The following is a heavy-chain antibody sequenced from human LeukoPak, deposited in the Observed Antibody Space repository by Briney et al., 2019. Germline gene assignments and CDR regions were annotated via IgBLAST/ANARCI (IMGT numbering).Heavy chain of an antibody. CDR1: GYTFTSYY. CDR3: ARAQVERGSSSNAASYYFDY. J-gene: IGHJ4*02. Sequence: ASVKVSCKASGYTFTSYYMHWVRQAPGQGLEWMGIISPSGGSTSYAQKFQGRVTMTRDTSTSTVYMELSSLRSEDTAVYYCARAQVERGSSSNAASYYFDYWGQGTLVTVSS. D-gene: IGHD6-13*01. V-gene: IGHV1-46*01. CDR2: ISPSGGST.